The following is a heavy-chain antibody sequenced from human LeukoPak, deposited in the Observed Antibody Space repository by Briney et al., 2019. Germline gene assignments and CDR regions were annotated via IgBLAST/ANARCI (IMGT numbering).Heavy chain of an antibody. CDR2: ISSSSSYI. J-gene: IGHJ4*02. Sequence: GGSLRLSCSASGFTFSSYSMNWVRQAPGKGLEWVSSISSSSSYIYYADSVEGRFTISRDNAKNSLYLQMNSLRAEDTAVCYCARAQYSYGYSVPSYYFDYWGQGTLVTVSS. CDR3: ARAQYSYGYSVPSYYFDY. D-gene: IGHD5-18*01. V-gene: IGHV3-21*01. CDR1: GFTFSSYS.